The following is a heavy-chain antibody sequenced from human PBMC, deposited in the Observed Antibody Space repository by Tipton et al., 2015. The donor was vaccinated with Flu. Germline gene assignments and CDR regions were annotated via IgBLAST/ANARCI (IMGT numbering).Heavy chain of an antibody. Sequence: TLSLTCSVSGDSISDYYWSWIRQPPGKGLEWIGYIIYSGSTNYNPSLQSRVTMSVDPSKNQFSLKLSSVAAADTAVYYCARPSMRWQPAAAFDYWGQGTLVTISS. CDR1: GDSISDYY. CDR3: ARPSMRWQPAAAFDY. D-gene: IGHD5-24*01. J-gene: IGHJ4*02. CDR2: IIYSGST. V-gene: IGHV4-59*08.